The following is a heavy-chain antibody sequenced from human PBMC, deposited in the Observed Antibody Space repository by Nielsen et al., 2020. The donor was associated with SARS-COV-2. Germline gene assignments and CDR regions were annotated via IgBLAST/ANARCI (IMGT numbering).Heavy chain of an antibody. CDR3: ARDIRYSSSWYARYYGMDV. V-gene: IGHV3-21*01. CDR1: GFTFSSYS. CDR2: ISSSSSYI. Sequence: GESLKISCAASGFTFSSYSMNWVRQAPGKGLEWVSSISSSSSYIYYADSVKGRFTISRDNAKNSLYLQMNSLRAEDTAVYYCARDIRYSSSWYARYYGMDVWGQGTTVTVSS. J-gene: IGHJ6*02. D-gene: IGHD6-13*01.